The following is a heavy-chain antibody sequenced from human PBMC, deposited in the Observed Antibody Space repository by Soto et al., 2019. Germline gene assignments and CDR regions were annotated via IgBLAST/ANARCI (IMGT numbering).Heavy chain of an antibody. CDR1: GYTFTSYA. J-gene: IGHJ5*02. D-gene: IGHD6-13*01. V-gene: IGHV1-3*01. CDR2: INAGNGNT. Sequence: QVQLVQSGAEVKKPGASVKVSCKASGYTFTSYAMHWVRQAPGQRLEWMGWINAGNGNTKYSQKFQGRVTITRDTSASTAYMELSSLRSEDTAVYYCARAQKIIAAAGILEGIRNWFDPWGQGTLVTVSS. CDR3: ARAQKIIAAAGILEGIRNWFDP.